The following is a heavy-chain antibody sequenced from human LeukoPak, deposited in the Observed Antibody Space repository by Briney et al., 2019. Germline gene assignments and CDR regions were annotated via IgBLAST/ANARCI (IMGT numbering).Heavy chain of an antibody. V-gene: IGHV1-69*05. D-gene: IGHD4-11*01. CDR1: GGTFSSYA. Sequence: SVKVSSKASGGTFSSYAISWVRQAPGQGLEWMGGIIPIFGTANYAQKFQGRVTITTDESTSTAYMELSSLRSEDTAVYYCASLGSTVTPSYYYMDVWGKGTTVTVSS. CDR2: IIPIFGTA. CDR3: ASLGSTVTPSYYYMDV. J-gene: IGHJ6*03.